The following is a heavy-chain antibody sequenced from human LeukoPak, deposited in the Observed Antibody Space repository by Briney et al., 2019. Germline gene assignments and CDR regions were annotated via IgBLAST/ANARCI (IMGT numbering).Heavy chain of an antibody. CDR3: ARIYNYSGSGSYMSDY. Sequence: GGSLRLSCAASGFTFSSYWMSWFRQAPGKGLEWVAKIKQDGSDKYYGDSGKGGFTISRENAKTSLYLKMNRLRGEHTAVYHCARIYNYSGSGSYMSDYWGHGTLVPVAS. V-gene: IGHV3-7*01. CDR2: IKQDGSDK. D-gene: IGHD3-10*01. CDR1: GFTFSSYW. J-gene: IGHJ4*01.